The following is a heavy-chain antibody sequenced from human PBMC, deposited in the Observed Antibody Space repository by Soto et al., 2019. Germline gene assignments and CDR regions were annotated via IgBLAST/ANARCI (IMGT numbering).Heavy chain of an antibody. V-gene: IGHV1-18*01. Sequence: ASVKVSCKASGYTFTSYGISWVRQAPGQGLEWMGWINAYNGNTNYAQKLQGRVTMTTDTSTSTAYMELRSLRSDDTAVYYCARAMEDYYDSSGYYHPNDYWGQGTLVTVSS. J-gene: IGHJ4*02. D-gene: IGHD3-22*01. CDR2: INAYNGNT. CDR1: GYTFTSYG. CDR3: ARAMEDYYDSSGYYHPNDY.